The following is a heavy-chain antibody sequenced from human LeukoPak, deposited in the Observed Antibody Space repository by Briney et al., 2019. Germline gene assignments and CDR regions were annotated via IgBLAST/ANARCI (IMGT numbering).Heavy chain of an antibody. D-gene: IGHD2-15*01. CDR2: ISSSSSYV. Sequence: PGGSLTLSCAASGFTFSSYSMNWVRQAPGKGLEWVSSISSSSSYVYYADSVKGRFTISRDNAKNSLYLQMNSLRAEDTAVYYCATCAYCSGHFDYWGQGTLVTVSS. CDR3: ATCAYCSGHFDY. J-gene: IGHJ4*02. V-gene: IGHV3-21*01. CDR1: GFTFSSYS.